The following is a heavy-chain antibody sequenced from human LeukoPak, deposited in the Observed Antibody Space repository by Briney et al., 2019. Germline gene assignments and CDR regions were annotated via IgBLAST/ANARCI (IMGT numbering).Heavy chain of an antibody. V-gene: IGHV3-23*01. CDR1: GITLSNYD. D-gene: IGHD3-22*01. J-gene: IGHJ4*02. CDR2: ISDTGGRT. CDR3: AKRGVVIRVILVGFHKEAYYFDS. Sequence: GGSLRLSCAVSGITLSNYDMTWVRQAPGKGLEWVAGISDTGGRTNYADSVKGRFTISRDNPKNTLYLQMNSLRAEDTAVYFCAKRGVVIRVILVGFHKEAYYFDSWGQGTLVTVSS.